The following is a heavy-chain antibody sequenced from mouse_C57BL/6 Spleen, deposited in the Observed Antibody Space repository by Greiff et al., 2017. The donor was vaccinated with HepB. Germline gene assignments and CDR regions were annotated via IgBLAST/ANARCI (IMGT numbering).Heavy chain of an antibody. V-gene: IGHV5-17*01. J-gene: IGHJ2*01. D-gene: IGHD2-3*01. CDR2: ISSGSSTI. CDR1: GFTFSDYG. CDR3: ARGDYDGYYDY. Sequence: EVKLMESGGGLVKPGGSLKLSCAASGFTFSDYGMHWVRQAPEKGLEWVAYISSGSSTIYYADTVKGRCTISRDNAKNTLFLQMTSLRSEDTAMYYCARGDYDGYYDYWGQGTTLTVSS.